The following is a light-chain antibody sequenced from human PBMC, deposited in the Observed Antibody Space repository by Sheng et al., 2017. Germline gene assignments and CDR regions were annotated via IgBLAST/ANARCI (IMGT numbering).Light chain of an antibody. CDR3: QVWDSSTLL. J-gene: IGLJ3*02. CDR1: QLSNKY. V-gene: IGLV3-1*01. CDR2: QDY. Sequence: YELTQPPSVSVAPGQAASITCSGDQLSNKYTSWYQHNPGQSPVLVIYQDYKRPSGIPERLYGSSSGNTATLTISGTQAMDEADYYCQVWDSSTLLFGGGTKLTVL.